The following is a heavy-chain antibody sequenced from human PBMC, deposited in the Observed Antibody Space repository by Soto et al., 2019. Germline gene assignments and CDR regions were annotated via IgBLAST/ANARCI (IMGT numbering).Heavy chain of an antibody. CDR3: ARRNYDFWSGYSNYYYYGMAV. V-gene: IGHV5-51*01. CDR2: IYPGDSDT. Sequence: PGESLKISCKGSGYSFTSYRIGWVRQMPGKGLEWMGIIYPGDSDTRYSPSFQGQVTISADKSISTAYLQWSSLKASDTAMYYCARRNYDFWSGYSNYYYYGMAVWGQGTTVTVSS. J-gene: IGHJ6*02. CDR1: GYSFTSYR. D-gene: IGHD3-3*01.